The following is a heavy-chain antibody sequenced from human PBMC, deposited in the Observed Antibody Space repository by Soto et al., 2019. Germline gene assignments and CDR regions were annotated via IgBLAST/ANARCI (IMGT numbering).Heavy chain of an antibody. Sequence: QVQLVQSGAEVKKPGASGKVSCKASGSTFTSYGISWVLQAPGQGLEWMGWISAYNGNTNYAQQHQGRGTMTTDTSTSTAYMELRSLRSDDTAVYYCARDWSSRWFDPWGQGTLVTVSS. J-gene: IGHJ5*02. CDR1: GSTFTSYG. CDR3: ARDWSSRWFDP. CDR2: ISAYNGNT. D-gene: IGHD3-3*01. V-gene: IGHV1-18*04.